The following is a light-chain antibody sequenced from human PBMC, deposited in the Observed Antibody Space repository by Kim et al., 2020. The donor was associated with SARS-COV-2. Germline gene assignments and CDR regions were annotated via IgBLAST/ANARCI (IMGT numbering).Light chain of an antibody. J-gene: IGKJ1*01. Sequence: SPGEIATLSCRASQSVSTNYLAWYQQKPGQAPRLLIYGSSRRATGIPDRFSGSGSGTDFTLTISRLEPEDFAMYYCQQYSSLPRTFGQGTKVDIK. CDR3: QQYSSLPRT. CDR1: QSVSTNY. V-gene: IGKV3-20*01. CDR2: GSS.